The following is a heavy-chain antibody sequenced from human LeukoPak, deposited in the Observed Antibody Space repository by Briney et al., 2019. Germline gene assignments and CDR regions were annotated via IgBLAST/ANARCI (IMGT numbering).Heavy chain of an antibody. J-gene: IGHJ3*02. CDR3: ARLSGVKGDAFDI. Sequence: GSLRLSCAASGFTFSSYWMSWVRQAPGKGLEWVANIKQDGSEKYYVDSVKGRFTISRDNSKNTLYLQMNSLRAEDTAVYYCARLSGVKGDAFDIWGQGTMVTVSS. CDR2: IKQDGSEK. V-gene: IGHV3-7*01. D-gene: IGHD3-10*01. CDR1: GFTFSSYW.